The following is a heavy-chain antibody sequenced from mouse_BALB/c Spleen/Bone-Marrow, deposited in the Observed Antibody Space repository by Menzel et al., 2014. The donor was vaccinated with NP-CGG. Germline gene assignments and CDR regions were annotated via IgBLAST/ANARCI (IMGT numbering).Heavy chain of an antibody. CDR1: GFTFXDAW. D-gene: IGHD2-3*01. CDR3: TREDGYSPFAY. J-gene: IGHJ3*01. V-gene: IGHV6-6*01. Sequence: EVQRVESGGGLVQPGGSMKLSCAASGFTFXDAWKDWVRQSPEKGLEWVAEIRNKANNHATYYAESVKGRFTISRDDSKSSVYLQMNSLRAEDTGIYYCTREDGYSPFAYWGQGTLVTVST. CDR2: IRNKANNHAT.